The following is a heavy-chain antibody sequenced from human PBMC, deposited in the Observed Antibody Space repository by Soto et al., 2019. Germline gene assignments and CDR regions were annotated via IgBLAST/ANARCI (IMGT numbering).Heavy chain of an antibody. CDR2: IYSGGST. CDR1: GFTVSSNY. Sequence: GGSLRLSCASSGFTVSSNYMSWVRQAPGKGLEWVSVIYSGGSTYYADSVKGRFTISRDNSKNTLYLQMNSLRAEDTAVYYRARARTRIAAAPPDYWGQGTLVTVSS. J-gene: IGHJ4*02. V-gene: IGHV3-66*01. D-gene: IGHD6-13*01. CDR3: ARARTRIAAAPPDY.